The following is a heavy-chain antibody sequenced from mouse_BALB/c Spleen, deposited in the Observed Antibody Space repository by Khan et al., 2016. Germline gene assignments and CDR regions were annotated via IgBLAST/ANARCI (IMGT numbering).Heavy chain of an antibody. CDR2: INYSGGT. J-gene: IGHJ4*01. V-gene: IGHV3-2*02. D-gene: IGHD1-1*01. CDR1: GYSITSDYA. Sequence: EVQLQESGPGLVKPSQSLSLTCTVTGYSITSDYAWNWIRQFPGDKLEWMGYINYSGGTSYNPSLKSRISITRDTSKNQFFLQLNSVTSEDTATXYCARRDYGSTYGMDFWGQGTSVTVSS. CDR3: ARRDYGSTYGMDF.